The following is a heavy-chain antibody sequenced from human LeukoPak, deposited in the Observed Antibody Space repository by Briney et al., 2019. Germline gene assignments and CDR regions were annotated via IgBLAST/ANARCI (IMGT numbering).Heavy chain of an antibody. CDR1: GYTVTSYC. Sequence: EASVTVSCKASGYTVTSYCMHWVRQAPGQGLEWMAILNPSGGSSNYAQKFQGRATLTRATSTGTVYMELSSLRSEDTAVYYCASVYKHGMDVWGQGTTVIVSS. D-gene: IGHD5-24*01. V-gene: IGHV1-46*01. J-gene: IGHJ6*02. CDR3: ASVYKHGMDV. CDR2: LNPSGGSS.